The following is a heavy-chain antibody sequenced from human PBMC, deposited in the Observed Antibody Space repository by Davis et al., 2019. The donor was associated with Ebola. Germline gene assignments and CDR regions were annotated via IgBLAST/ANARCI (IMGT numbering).Heavy chain of an antibody. D-gene: IGHD1-26*01. CDR3: ARASSRWELPKYFQH. Sequence: SETLSLTCTVSGGSISSYYWSWIRQPPGKGLEWIGYIYYSGSTNYNPSLKSRVTISVDTSKNQFSLKLSSVTAADTAVYYCARASSRWELPKYFQHWGQGTLVTVSS. CDR2: IYYSGST. CDR1: GGSISSYY. J-gene: IGHJ1*01. V-gene: IGHV4-59*01.